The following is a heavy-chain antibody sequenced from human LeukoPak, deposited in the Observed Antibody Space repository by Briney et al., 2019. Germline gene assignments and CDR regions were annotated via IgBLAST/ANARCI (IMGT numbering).Heavy chain of an antibody. CDR1: GYTLTELS. CDR2: FDPEDGET. CDR3: ATDLRRGSYYQDY. D-gene: IGHD1-26*01. V-gene: IGHV1-24*01. J-gene: IGHJ4*02. Sequence: ASVKVSCKASGYTLTELSMHWVRQAPGKGLEWMGGFDPEDGETIYAQKFQGRVTMTEDTSTDTAYMELSSLRSEDTAVYYCATDLRRGSYYQDYWGQGTLVTVSS.